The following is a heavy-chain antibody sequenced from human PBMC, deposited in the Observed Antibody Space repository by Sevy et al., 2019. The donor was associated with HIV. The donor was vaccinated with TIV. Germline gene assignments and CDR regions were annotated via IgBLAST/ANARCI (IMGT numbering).Heavy chain of an antibody. CDR3: ARDLVSGDAFDI. J-gene: IGHJ3*02. D-gene: IGHD1-26*01. CDR2: IYSGGST. CDR1: GFTVSSNY. Sequence: GGSLRLSCAASGFTVSSNYMSWVRQAPGKGLEWVSVIYSGGSTYYADSVKGRFTISRDNSKNTLYLQMNSLRTEDTAVYYCARDLVSGDAFDIWGQGTMVTVSS. V-gene: IGHV3-53*01.